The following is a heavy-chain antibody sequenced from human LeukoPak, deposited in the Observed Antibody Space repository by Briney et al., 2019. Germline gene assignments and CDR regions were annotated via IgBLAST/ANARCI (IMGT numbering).Heavy chain of an antibody. Sequence: GGSLRLSCIASGLTVSSKYMSWVRQAPGKGLEWVSVLYSGGQAFYPDSVRGRFTISRDNSKNTLFLQMNNLRAEDTAVYYCAKSTPGPHCSGDTCPPILTPFDSWGQGTLVTVSS. CDR1: GLTVSSKY. D-gene: IGHD2-15*01. V-gene: IGHV3-53*01. CDR2: LYSGGQA. J-gene: IGHJ4*02. CDR3: AKSTPGPHCSGDTCPPILTPFDS.